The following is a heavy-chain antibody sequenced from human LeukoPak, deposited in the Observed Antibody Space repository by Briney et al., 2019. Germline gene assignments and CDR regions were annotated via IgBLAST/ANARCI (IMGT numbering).Heavy chain of an antibody. CDR3: VRGGQLGNYFDY. CDR1: GFTFSSYA. Sequence: GGSLRLSCAASGFTFSSYAMHWVRQAPGKGLEWVAVISYGGSNKYYADSVKGRFTISRDNSKNTLYLQMNSLRAEDTAVYYCVRGGQLGNYFDYWGQGTLVTVSS. J-gene: IGHJ4*02. CDR2: ISYGGSNK. D-gene: IGHD6-6*01. V-gene: IGHV3-30-3*01.